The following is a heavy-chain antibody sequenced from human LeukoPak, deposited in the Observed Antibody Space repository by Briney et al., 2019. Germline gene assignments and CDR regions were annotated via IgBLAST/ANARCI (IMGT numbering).Heavy chain of an antibody. D-gene: IGHD3-10*01. J-gene: IGHJ3*02. CDR3: ARTFYGSGETSVPYRGAFDI. Sequence: ASVKVSFKASGYTFTIYAMHWVRQAPGQRLEWMGWINAGNGNTKYSQKFQGRVTITRDTSASTAYMELSSLRSEDTAVYYCARTFYGSGETSVPYRGAFDIWGQGTMVTVSS. CDR1: GYTFTIYA. V-gene: IGHV1-3*01. CDR2: INAGNGNT.